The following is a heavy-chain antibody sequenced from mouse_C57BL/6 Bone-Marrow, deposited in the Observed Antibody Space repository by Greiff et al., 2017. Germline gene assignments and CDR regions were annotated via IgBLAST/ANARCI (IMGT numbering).Heavy chain of an antibody. J-gene: IGHJ3*01. CDR1: GYTFTSYW. Sequence: QVQLQQPGAELVRPGTSVKLSCKASGYTFTSYWMHWVKQRPGQGLEWIGVIDPSDSYTNYNQKFKGKATLTVDTSSSTAYMQLSSLTSEDSAVYYCARAPAYGGQGTLVTVSA. CDR2: IDPSDSYT. CDR3: ARAPAY. V-gene: IGHV1-59*01.